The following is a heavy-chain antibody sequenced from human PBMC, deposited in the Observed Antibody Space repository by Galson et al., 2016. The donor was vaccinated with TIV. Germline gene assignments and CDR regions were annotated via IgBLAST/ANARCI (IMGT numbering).Heavy chain of an antibody. CDR1: GGSFSSFV. Sequence: SVKVSCKASGGSFSSFVMTWVRQAPAQGLQWMGGFFPMSERPVYARHFQGRLTITADKSTSTTYMQLNSLRPEDTAVYYCARFGPSVTTPAVGYWGQGTLVSVS. J-gene: IGHJ4*02. CDR2: FFPMSERP. CDR3: ARFGPSVTTPAVGY. V-gene: IGHV1-69*06. D-gene: IGHD4-17*01.